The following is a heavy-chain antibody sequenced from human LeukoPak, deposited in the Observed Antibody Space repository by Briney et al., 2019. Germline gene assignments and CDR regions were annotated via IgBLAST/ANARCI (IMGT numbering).Heavy chain of an antibody. CDR1: GLSLSSYE. J-gene: IGHJ6*03. V-gene: IGHV3-48*03. Sequence: GGSLRLSCEASGLSLSSYEMNWVRQAPGKGLEWIAHIGRSDSIINYADSVKGRFTISRDNAKNSLYLQMNSLRAEDTAVYYCARDGQYSSTDYYMDVWGKGTTVTVSS. D-gene: IGHD6-6*01. CDR2: IGRSDSII. CDR3: ARDGQYSSTDYYMDV.